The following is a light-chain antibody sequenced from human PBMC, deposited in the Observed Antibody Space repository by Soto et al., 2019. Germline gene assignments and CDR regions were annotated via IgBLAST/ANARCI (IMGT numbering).Light chain of an antibody. CDR2: GES. CDR3: QQYGSSFT. V-gene: IGKV3-20*01. CDR1: QSVSSSY. J-gene: IGKJ3*01. Sequence: IVLTQSPGTLSLSPGERATLSCRASQSVSSSYLAWYQQKPGQAPRLLIYGESSRATGIPDTFSGSGSGTDFTLTISRLEPEDFAVYYCQQYGSSFTFGPGTKVDI.